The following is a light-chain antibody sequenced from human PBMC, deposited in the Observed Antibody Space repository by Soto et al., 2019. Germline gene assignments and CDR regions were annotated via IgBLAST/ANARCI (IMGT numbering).Light chain of an antibody. Sequence: EIVLTQSPGTLSLSPGERATLSCRASQSVSSIYLAWYQKKPGQAPRLLIYGALSRATGIPDRFSGSGSGTDYTITISRLEPEDFAVYYCQHYGSSPYTFGQGTKLEIK. CDR1: QSVSSIY. J-gene: IGKJ2*01. CDR2: GAL. CDR3: QHYGSSPYT. V-gene: IGKV3-20*01.